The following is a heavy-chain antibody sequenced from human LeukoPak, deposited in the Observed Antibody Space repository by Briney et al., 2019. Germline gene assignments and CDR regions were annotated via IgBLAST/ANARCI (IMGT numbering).Heavy chain of an antibody. CDR1: GGSFSGYY. CDR2: INHSGST. V-gene: IGHV4-34*01. J-gene: IGHJ6*03. D-gene: IGHD6-13*01. Sequence: SETLSLTCAVYGGSFSGYYWSWTRQPPGKGLEWIGEINHSGSTNYNPSLKSRVTISVDTSKNQFSLKLSSVTAADTAVYYCARPIVAAGTFYMDVWGKGTTVTVSS. CDR3: ARPIVAAGTFYMDV.